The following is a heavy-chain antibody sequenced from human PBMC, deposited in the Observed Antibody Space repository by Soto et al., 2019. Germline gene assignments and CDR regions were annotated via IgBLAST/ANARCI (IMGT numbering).Heavy chain of an antibody. D-gene: IGHD3-16*01. CDR3: ARDKDLQPTVWGF. CDR1: GDSMATGGHY. CDR2: VYYSGAT. Sequence: SETLSLTCTVSGDSMATGGHYYNWIRQDPGKGLEWIGYVYYSGATHYTPSLRARATISRDTSKNQFSLRLISVTAADTALYYCARDKDLQPTVWGFWGQGIQVTVSS. V-gene: IGHV4-31*03. J-gene: IGHJ4*02.